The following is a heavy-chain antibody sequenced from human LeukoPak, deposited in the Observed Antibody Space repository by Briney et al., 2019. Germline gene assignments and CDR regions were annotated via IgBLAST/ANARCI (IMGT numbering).Heavy chain of an antibody. CDR3: ARAHSSGYFWAYYFDY. CDR2: IKQDGSDK. J-gene: IGHJ4*02. D-gene: IGHD3-22*01. V-gene: IGHV3-7*03. Sequence: GGSLRLSCAASEFTFSSYSMNWVRQAPGKGLEWVANIKQDGSDKYYVDSVKGRFTISRDNAKNSLYLQMNSLRAEDTAVYYCARAHSSGYFWAYYFDYWGQGTLVTVSS. CDR1: EFTFSSYS.